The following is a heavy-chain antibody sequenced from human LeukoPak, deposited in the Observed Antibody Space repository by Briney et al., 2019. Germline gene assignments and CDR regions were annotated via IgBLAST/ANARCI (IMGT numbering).Heavy chain of an antibody. D-gene: IGHD3-16*02. Sequence: GPSLSPSHAPAGFIFTSYAMHSVRQPAGNWMEWLAFISYDGRNKTYADSVKGRSTISRDNSKNTLYLQMNSLRAEDTAVYYCARGGPILGELSVSAIKRKFDYWGQGPLVTVSS. CDR1: GFIFTSYA. V-gene: IGHV3-30*04. CDR3: ARGGPILGELSVSAIKRKFDY. J-gene: IGHJ4*02. CDR2: ISYDGRNK.